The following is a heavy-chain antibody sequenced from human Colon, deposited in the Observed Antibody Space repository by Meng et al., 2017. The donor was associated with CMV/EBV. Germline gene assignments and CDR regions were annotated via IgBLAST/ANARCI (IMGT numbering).Heavy chain of an antibody. J-gene: IGHJ4*02. CDR2: ISYSGNT. CDR3: ARETSGWSTGIDY. CDR1: GGSVNSGSYY. Sequence: SGGSVNSGSYYWTWIRQPPGKGLEWIGYISYSGNTNYNPSLKSRLNIEVDTSRNQFSLKLTSVSAADTAMYYCARETSGWSTGIDYWGQGTLVTVSS. V-gene: IGHV4-61*01. D-gene: IGHD6-19*01.